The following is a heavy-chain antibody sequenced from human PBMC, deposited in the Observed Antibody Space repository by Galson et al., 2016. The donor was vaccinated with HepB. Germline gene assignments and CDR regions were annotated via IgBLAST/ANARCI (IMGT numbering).Heavy chain of an antibody. CDR3: AVYSNGWYP. D-gene: IGHD6-19*01. CDR1: GHTFTSYD. V-gene: IGHV1-46*01. CDR2: ITPIGGSA. J-gene: IGHJ5*02. Sequence: SVKVSCKASGHTFTSYDMHWFRQAPGKGREWMGIITPIGGSATYAQRFQGRFTLTSDTSTSTVFMEKNSLRSVDTAVYYCAVYSNGWYPCGQVTLVTVSS.